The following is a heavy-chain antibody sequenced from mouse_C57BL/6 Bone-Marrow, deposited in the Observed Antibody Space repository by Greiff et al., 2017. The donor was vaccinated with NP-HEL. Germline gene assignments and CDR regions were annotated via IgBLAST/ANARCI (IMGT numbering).Heavy chain of an antibody. D-gene: IGHD1-1*01. J-gene: IGHJ1*03. CDR2: IYPGDGDT. Sequence: QVQLKESGPELVKPGASVKISCKASGYAFSSSWMNWVKQRPGKGLEWIGRIYPGDGDTNYNGKFKGKATLTADKSSSTAYMQLSSLTSEDSAVYFCARYLPYYGSSYLSWYFDVWGTGTTVTVSS. CDR1: GYAFSSSW. CDR3: ARYLPYYGSSYLSWYFDV. V-gene: IGHV1-82*01.